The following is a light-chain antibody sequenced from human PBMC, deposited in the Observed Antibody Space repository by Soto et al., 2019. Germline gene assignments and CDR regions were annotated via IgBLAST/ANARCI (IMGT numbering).Light chain of an antibody. J-gene: IGLJ2*01. CDR3: SSYTRSTTLVV. CDR1: SSDVGAYNY. Sequence: QSVLTQPASVSGSPGQSITISCTGTSSDVGAYNYVSWYQQHPGKAPKLMIYDVTNRPSGVSSRFSGFKSGNTASLTISGLQAEDEADYYCSSYTRSTTLVVFGGGTKLTVL. V-gene: IGLV2-14*01. CDR2: DVT.